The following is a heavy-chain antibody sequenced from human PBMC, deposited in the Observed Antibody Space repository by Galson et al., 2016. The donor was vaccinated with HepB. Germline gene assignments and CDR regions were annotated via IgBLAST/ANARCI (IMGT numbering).Heavy chain of an antibody. D-gene: IGHD2-21*01. V-gene: IGHV4-61*08. CDR3: SRGYYGAMGLFYF. J-gene: IGHJ4*02. Sequence: LSLTCTVSGGSVSSGGYYWTWIRPSPGKGLEWIGCIYNSGNTNYNPSLKSRVTISEDSSKNQFSLNLTSVTAAETAVYYCSRGYYGAMGLFYFWGQGTLVTVSS. CDR2: IYNSGNT. CDR1: GGSVSSGGYY.